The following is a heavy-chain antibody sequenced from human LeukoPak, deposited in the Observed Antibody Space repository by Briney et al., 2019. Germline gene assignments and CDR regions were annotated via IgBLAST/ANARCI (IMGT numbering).Heavy chain of an antibody. CDR3: ARDFDSGSYDTTLLLDY. J-gene: IGHJ4*02. V-gene: IGHV3-48*03. CDR2: ISSSGSTI. Sequence: PGGSLRLSCAASGFTFSSYEMNWVRQAPGKGLEWVSYISSSGSTIYYADSVKGRFTISRDNAKNSLYLQMNSLRAEDTAVYYCARDFDSGSYDTTLLLDYWGQGTLVTVSS. D-gene: IGHD1-26*01. CDR1: GFTFSSYE.